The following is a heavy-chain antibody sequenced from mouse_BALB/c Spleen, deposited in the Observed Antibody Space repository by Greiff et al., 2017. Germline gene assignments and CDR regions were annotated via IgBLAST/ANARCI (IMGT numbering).Heavy chain of an antibody. J-gene: IGHJ3*01. D-gene: IGHD2-3*01. CDR3: AREDGYYQAWFAY. Sequence: EVQGVESGGGLVKPGGSLKLSCAASGFTFSSYAMSWVRQTPEKRLEWVATISSGGSYTYYPDSVTGRFTISRDNAKNTLYLQISSLRSEDTAMYYCAREDGYYQAWFAYWGQGTLVTVSA. V-gene: IGHV5-9-3*01. CDR2: ISSGGSYT. CDR1: GFTFSSYA.